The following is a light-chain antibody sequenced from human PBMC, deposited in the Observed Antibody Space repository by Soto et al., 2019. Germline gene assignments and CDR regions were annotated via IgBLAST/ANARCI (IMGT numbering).Light chain of an antibody. J-gene: IGLJ1*01. CDR1: SSNIGSNS. Sequence: PSWETVTLWQGAAIFYSGSSSNIGSNSVNWYQQLPGTAPELLIFSDDQRPSGVPDRFSGSKSGTSASLAISGLQSEDEADYYCAAWDDSLNGHYVFGTGTKVNVL. CDR2: SDD. V-gene: IGLV1-44*01. CDR3: AAWDDSLNGHYV.